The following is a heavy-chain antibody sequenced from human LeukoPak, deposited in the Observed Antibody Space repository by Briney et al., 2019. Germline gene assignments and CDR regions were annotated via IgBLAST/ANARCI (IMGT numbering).Heavy chain of an antibody. Sequence: PGMSLRLSCAASGFTFRSYGVHWVRQAPGKGLEWVAGTWYGGSNKYYADSVKGRFTISRDNSENTLYLQMNSLRAEDTALYYCASDGIAVDRGIVYFDYWGQGTLVTASS. J-gene: IGHJ4*02. V-gene: IGHV3-33*01. CDR3: ASDGIAVDRGIVYFDY. CDR2: TWYGGSNK. D-gene: IGHD6-13*01. CDR1: GFTFRSYG.